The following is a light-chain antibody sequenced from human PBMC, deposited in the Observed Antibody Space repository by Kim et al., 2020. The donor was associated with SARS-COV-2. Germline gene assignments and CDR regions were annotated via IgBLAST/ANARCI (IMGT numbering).Light chain of an antibody. J-gene: IGKJ2*03. CDR3: QQSYSTPYS. Sequence: YASVGDRVTITCRASQSISSYLNWYQQKPGKAPKLLIYAASSLQSGVPSRFSGSGSGTEFTLTISSLQPEDFATYYCQQSYSTPYSFGQGTKLEI. CDR1: QSISSY. V-gene: IGKV1-39*01. CDR2: AAS.